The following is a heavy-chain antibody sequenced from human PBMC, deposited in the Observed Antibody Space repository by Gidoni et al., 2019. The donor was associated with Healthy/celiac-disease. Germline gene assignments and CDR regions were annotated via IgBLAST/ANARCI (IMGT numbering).Heavy chain of an antibody. Sequence: EVQLVQSGAEVKKPGEYLRISCKGSGYSFTSYWISWVRQMPGKGLEWMGRIDPSDSYTNYSPSFQGHVTIAADKSISTAYLQWSSLKASDTAMYYCAKGLGGAYGMDVWGQGTTVTVSS. V-gene: IGHV5-10-1*03. CDR3: AKGLGGAYGMDV. D-gene: IGHD3-16*01. J-gene: IGHJ6*02. CDR1: GYSFTSYW. CDR2: IDPSDSYT.